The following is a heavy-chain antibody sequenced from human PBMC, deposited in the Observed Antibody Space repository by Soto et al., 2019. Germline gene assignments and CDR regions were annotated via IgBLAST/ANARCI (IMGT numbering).Heavy chain of an antibody. CDR1: GYTFTSYA. Sequence: ASVKVSCKASGYTFTSYAMHWVRQAPGQRLEWMGWINAGNGNTKYSQKFQGRVTITRDTSTSTAYVELSSLRSEDTAVYYCARDRGVDYGSDYWGQGTLVTVS. V-gene: IGHV1-3*01. CDR3: ARDRGVDYGSDY. CDR2: INAGNGNT. D-gene: IGHD4-17*01. J-gene: IGHJ4*02.